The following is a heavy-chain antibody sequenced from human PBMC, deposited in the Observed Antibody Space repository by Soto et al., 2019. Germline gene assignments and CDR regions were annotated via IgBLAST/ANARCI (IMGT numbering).Heavy chain of an antibody. Sequence: LRLSCAASGFTFSTYSINWVRQAPGKGLEWVSSISSGRGYIYYADSVKGRFTISRDNSKNTLYLQMNSLRAEDTAVYYCARWGIVVVVAATRNYYGMDVWGQGTTVTVSS. CDR2: ISSGRGYI. J-gene: IGHJ6*02. V-gene: IGHV3-21*01. CDR1: GFTFSTYS. D-gene: IGHD2-15*01. CDR3: ARWGIVVVVAATRNYYGMDV.